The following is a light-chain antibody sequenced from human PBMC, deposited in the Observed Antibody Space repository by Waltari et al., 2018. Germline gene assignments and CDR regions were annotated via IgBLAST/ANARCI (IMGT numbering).Light chain of an antibody. V-gene: IGLV4-69*01. Sequence: QLVLTQSPSASASLGASVKLTCTLSSGPSNSAIAWHPQLPEKGPRCLMKLNSDGSHNKGDGVPDRFSGSSSGAERYLTIASLQSEDEADYYCQTWGTGIVIFGGGTRLTVL. CDR3: QTWGTGIVI. J-gene: IGLJ2*01. CDR2: LNSDGSH. CDR1: SGPSNSA.